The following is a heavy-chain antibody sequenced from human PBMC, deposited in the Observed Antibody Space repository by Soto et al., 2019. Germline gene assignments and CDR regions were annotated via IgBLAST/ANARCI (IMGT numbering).Heavy chain of an antibody. CDR1: GGSIKSSIW. J-gene: IGHJ5*02. V-gene: IGHV4-4*02. Sequence: PSETLSLTCSVSGGSIKSSIWWSWVRQTPGKGLAWIGEVFHVGMTNYNPSLKSRATISVDKSENRFSLRLTSVTAEDTAVYYCVARYDYGDLPNWFDPWGQGTLVTVSS. D-gene: IGHD4-17*01. CDR3: VARYDYGDLPNWFDP. CDR2: VFHVGMT.